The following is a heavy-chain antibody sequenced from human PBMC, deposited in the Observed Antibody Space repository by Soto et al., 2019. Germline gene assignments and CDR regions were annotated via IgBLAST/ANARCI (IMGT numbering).Heavy chain of an antibody. Sequence: QVQLQQWGAGLLKPSETLSLTCAVYGGSFSGYYWSWIRQPPGKGLEWIGEINHSGSTNYNPSLKSRVTISVDTSKNQFSLKLSSVTAADTAVYYCARELYYGSGSPNWFDPWGQGTLVTVSS. CDR1: GGSFSGYY. J-gene: IGHJ5*02. V-gene: IGHV4-34*01. CDR3: ARELYYGSGSPNWFDP. D-gene: IGHD3-10*01. CDR2: INHSGST.